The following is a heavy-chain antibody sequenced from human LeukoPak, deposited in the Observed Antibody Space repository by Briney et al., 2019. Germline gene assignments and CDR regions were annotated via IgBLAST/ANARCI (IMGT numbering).Heavy chain of an antibody. D-gene: IGHD3-22*01. V-gene: IGHV4-39*01. CDR2: IYYSGST. CDR1: GFTFISYSMN. J-gene: IGHJ4*02. CDR3: ARRLRVYYYDSSGYYWEDFDY. Sequence: GSLRLSCAASGFTFISYSMNWVRQPPGKGLEWIGSIYYSGSTYYNPSLKSRVTISVDTSKNQFSLKLSSVTAADTAVYYCARRLRVYYYDSSGYYWEDFDYWGQGTLVTVSS.